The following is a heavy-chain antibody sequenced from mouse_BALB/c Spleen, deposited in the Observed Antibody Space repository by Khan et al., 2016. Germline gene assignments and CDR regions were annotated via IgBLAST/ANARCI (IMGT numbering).Heavy chain of an antibody. CDR2: ISYDGSN. J-gene: IGHJ1*01. V-gene: IGHV3-6*02. CDR3: ARVGFPLYVDV. CDR1: GYSITSGYY. Sequence: QLEESGPGLVKPSQSLSLTCSVTGYSITSGYYWNWIRQFPGNKLEWMGYISYDGSNNYNPSLKNRISITRDTSKNQFFLKLNSVTTEDTATYYCARVGFPLYVDVWGAGTTVTVSS.